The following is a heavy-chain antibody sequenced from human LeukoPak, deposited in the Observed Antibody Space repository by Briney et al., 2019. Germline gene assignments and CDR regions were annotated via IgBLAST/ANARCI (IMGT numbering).Heavy chain of an antibody. D-gene: IGHD2-15*01. CDR3: ARGDCSGGSCYSGAFDI. V-gene: IGHV4-59*01. Sequence: SETLSLTCTVSGGSIGSYYWSWIRQPLGKGLEWIGYIYYSGSTNYNPSLKGRVTISVDTSKNQFSLKLSSVTAADTAVYYCARGDCSGGSCYSGAFDIWGQGTMVTVSS. CDR1: GGSIGSYY. CDR2: IYYSGST. J-gene: IGHJ3*02.